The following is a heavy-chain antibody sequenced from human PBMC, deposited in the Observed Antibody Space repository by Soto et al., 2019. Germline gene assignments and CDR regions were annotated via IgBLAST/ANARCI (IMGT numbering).Heavy chain of an antibody. CDR2: IYYTRNT. CDR1: GGSISSGSFY. D-gene: IGHD6-19*01. J-gene: IGHJ4*02. Sequence: QLQLQESGPGLVKPSETLSLTCTVSGGSISSGSFYWGWIRQPPGEGLEWIGSIYYTRNTYYNPSLKSRVTISVDSSKNQFSLKLSSVTAADTAVYYCARHWEQWLGYIDYWGQGTLVAVSS. CDR3: ARHWEQWLGYIDY. V-gene: IGHV4-39*01.